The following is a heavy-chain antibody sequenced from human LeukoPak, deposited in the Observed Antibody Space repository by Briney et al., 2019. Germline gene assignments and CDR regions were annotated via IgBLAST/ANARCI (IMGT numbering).Heavy chain of an antibody. CDR1: GFTFDDYA. V-gene: IGHV3-30*02. CDR2: IQYDGSNK. J-gene: IGHJ4*02. Sequence: GGSLRLSCAASGFTFDDYAMHWVRQAPGKGLQWVAFIQYDGSNKYYADSVKGRFTIPRDNSKNTLYLQMNSLRAEDTAVYYCASVSYASGSYFLDYWGQGTLVTVSS. D-gene: IGHD3-10*01. CDR3: ASVSYASGSYFLDY.